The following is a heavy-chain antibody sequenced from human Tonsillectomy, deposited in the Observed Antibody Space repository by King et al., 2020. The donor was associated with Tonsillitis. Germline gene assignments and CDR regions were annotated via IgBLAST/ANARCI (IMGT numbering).Heavy chain of an antibody. Sequence: VQLQASGPGLVKPSATLSLTCTVSGGSISAYYWSWIRQPPGKGLEWIGYIYYTGSTNYNPSLNSRVTISLDTSQNQFSLKLSSVTADDTALYYCARGTGWELLGNFDYWGQGTLVTVSS. CDR1: GGSISAYY. V-gene: IGHV4-59*01. CDR3: ARGTGWELLGNFDY. J-gene: IGHJ4*02. CDR2: IYYTGST. D-gene: IGHD1-26*01.